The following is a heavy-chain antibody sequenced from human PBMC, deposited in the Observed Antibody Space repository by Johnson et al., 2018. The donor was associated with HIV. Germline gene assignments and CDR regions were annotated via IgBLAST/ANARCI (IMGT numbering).Heavy chain of an antibody. Sequence: VQLVESGGSVVRPGGSLRLSCAVSGFTFDDYGMSWVRQAPGKGLEWVSGINWNGGNTGYADSVKGRFTISRDNAKNSLTLQMNSLRAADTALYFCARAYPLGVTLFSAFDIWGQGTMVTVSS. D-gene: IGHD1-26*01. J-gene: IGHJ3*02. CDR1: GFTFDDYG. V-gene: IGHV3-20*04. CDR2: INWNGGNT. CDR3: ARAYPLGVTLFSAFDI.